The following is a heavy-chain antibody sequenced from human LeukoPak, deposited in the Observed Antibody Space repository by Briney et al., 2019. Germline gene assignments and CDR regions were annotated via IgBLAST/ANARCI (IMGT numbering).Heavy chain of an antibody. D-gene: IGHD6-19*01. CDR2: INPNSGGT. CDR3: ARVEEWLVEPFDY. Sequence: ASVKVSCMASGYTFTGYYMHWVRQAPGQGLEWMGWINPNSGGTNYAQKFQGRVTMTRDTSISTAYMELSRLRSDDTAVYYCARVEEWLVEPFDYWGQGTLVTVSS. J-gene: IGHJ4*02. CDR1: GYTFTGYY. V-gene: IGHV1-2*02.